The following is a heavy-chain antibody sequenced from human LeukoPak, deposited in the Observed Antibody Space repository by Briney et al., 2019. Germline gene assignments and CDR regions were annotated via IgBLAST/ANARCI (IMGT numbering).Heavy chain of an antibody. Sequence: PGGSLRLSCAASGFTFSNAWMSWVRQAPGKGLEWVGRIKSKTDGGTTDYAAPVKGRFTISRDDSKDTMYLQMNSLKTEDTAVYYCTSARASFLGYCSGGSCYGRDAFDIWGQGTMVTVSS. D-gene: IGHD2-15*01. V-gene: IGHV3-15*01. J-gene: IGHJ3*02. CDR3: TSARASFLGYCSGGSCYGRDAFDI. CDR2: IKSKTDGGTT. CDR1: GFTFSNAW.